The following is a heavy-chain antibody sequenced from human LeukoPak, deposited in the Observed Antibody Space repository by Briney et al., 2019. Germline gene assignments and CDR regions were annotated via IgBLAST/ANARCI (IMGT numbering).Heavy chain of an antibody. CDR3: AKQVGAGAFDI. J-gene: IGHJ3*02. CDR2: ISGSGGST. D-gene: IGHD1-26*01. Sequence: GGSLRLSCAASGFTFGNYVVSWVRQATGKGLEWVSAISGSGGSTNYADSVKGRFTISRENSKNTLYLQMNSLRAEDTAVYYCAKQVGAGAFDIWGQGTMVTVSS. CDR1: GFTFGNYV. V-gene: IGHV3-23*01.